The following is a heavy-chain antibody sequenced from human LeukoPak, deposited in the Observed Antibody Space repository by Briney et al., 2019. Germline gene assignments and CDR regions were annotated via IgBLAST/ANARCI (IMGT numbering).Heavy chain of an antibody. Sequence: GGSLRLSCAASGFTFDDYGMSWVRQAPGKGLEWVSGINWNGGSTGYADSVKGRFTISRDNAKNSLYLQMNSLRAEDTALYYCARGPPASTVTYSYYYYMDVWGKGTTVTVSS. D-gene: IGHD4-17*01. CDR1: GFTFDDYG. J-gene: IGHJ6*03. CDR2: INWNGGST. CDR3: ARGPPASTVTYSYYYYMDV. V-gene: IGHV3-20*04.